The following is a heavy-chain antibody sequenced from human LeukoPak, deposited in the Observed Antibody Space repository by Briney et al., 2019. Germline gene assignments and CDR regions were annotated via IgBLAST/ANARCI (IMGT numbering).Heavy chain of an antibody. Sequence: GGSLRLSCAASGFTFSGYNMNWVRQAPGKGLEWVAFIRSSGSLIYYAESVKGRFTISRDNSRNSLYLQMNSLRVEDTAVYYCARNFYETTGFYYDAFDIWGQGTAVTVSS. CDR3: ARNFYETTGFYYDAFDI. CDR2: IRSSGSLI. D-gene: IGHD3-22*01. J-gene: IGHJ3*02. V-gene: IGHV3-48*04. CDR1: GFTFSGYN.